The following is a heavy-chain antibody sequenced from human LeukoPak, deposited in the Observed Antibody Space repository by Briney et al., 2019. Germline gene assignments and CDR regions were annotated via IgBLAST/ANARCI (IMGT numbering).Heavy chain of an antibody. J-gene: IGHJ4*02. CDR2: ISGSGGST. V-gene: IGHV3-23*01. Sequence: PGGSLRLSCAASGFTFSSYAMSWVRQPPGKGLEWVSAISGSGGSTYYADSVKGRFTISRDNSKNTLYLQMNSLRAEDTAVYYCAKAACSGGSCYIFDYWGQGTLVTVSS. CDR3: AKAACSGGSCYIFDY. CDR1: GFTFSSYA. D-gene: IGHD2-15*01.